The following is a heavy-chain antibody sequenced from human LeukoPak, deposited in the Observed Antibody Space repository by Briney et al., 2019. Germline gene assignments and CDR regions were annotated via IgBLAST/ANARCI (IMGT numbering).Heavy chain of an antibody. CDR1: GFTFSNYW. CDR3: ARGGGLDV. D-gene: IGHD3-16*01. V-gene: IGHV3-7*03. CDR2: INRDGSER. Sequence: GGSLRLSCAASGFTFSNYWMTWVRQAPEKGLEWVANINRDGSERYYVDSVKGRFTISRDDAKSSLYLQMNSLRAEDTAVYFCARGGGLDVWGQGATVTVSS. J-gene: IGHJ6*02.